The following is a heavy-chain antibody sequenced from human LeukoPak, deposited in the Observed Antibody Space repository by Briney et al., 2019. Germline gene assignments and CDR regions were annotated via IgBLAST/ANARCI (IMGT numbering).Heavy chain of an antibody. D-gene: IGHD6-19*01. CDR1: GGSISSSNW. J-gene: IGHJ3*02. V-gene: IGHV4-4*02. CDR2: IYHSGST. CDR3: AGEAVAGHDAFDI. Sequence: KPSGTLSLTCAVSGGSISSSNWWSWVRQPPGKGLEWIGEIYHSGSTNYNPSLKSRVTISVDKSKNQLSLKLSSVTAADTAVYYCAGEAVAGHDAFDIWGQGTMVTVSS.